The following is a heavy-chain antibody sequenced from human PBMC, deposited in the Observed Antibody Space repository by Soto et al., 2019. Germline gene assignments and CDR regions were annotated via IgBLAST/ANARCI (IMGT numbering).Heavy chain of an antibody. CDR2: ISGYNGNT. V-gene: IGHV1-18*01. J-gene: IGHJ6*02. D-gene: IGHD3-16*01. CDR3: AREGEMPYYYYGMDV. Sequence: QVQLVQSGAEVKKPGASVKVSCKSSGYTFTTYGISWVRQAPGQGLEWMGWISGYNGNTKYAQKFPGRVTMTTDTSXXTAYMDLRSLTSDDTAVYYCAREGEMPYYYYGMDVWGQGTTVTVYS. CDR1: GYTFTTYG.